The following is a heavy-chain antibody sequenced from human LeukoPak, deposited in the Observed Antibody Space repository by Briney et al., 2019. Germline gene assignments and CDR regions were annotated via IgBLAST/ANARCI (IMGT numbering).Heavy chain of an antibody. CDR3: ARDRGGGYYGMDV. V-gene: IGHV1-2*02. Sequence: ASVKVSCKASGYTFTCYYMHWVRQAPGQGLEWMGWINPNSGGTNYAQKFQGRVTMTRDTSISTAYMELSRLRSDDTAVYYCARDRGGGYYGMDVWGQGTTVTVSS. J-gene: IGHJ6*02. D-gene: IGHD2-15*01. CDR2: INPNSGGT. CDR1: GYTFTCYY.